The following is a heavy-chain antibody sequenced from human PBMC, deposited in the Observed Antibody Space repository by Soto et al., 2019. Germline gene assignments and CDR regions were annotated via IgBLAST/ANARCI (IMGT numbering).Heavy chain of an antibody. CDR3: ARDSLLGTYXXY. V-gene: IGHV4-4*07. J-gene: IGHJ4*02. CDR2: IYTSGST. CDR1: GGSISSYY. D-gene: IGHD3-16*01. Sequence: QVQLQESGPGLVKPSETLSLTCTVSGGSISSYYWSWIRQPAGKGLEWIGRIYTSGSTNYNPSLKSRVTMSVDTSKNQFSLKLSSVTAXXXXXYYCARDSLLGTYXXYWGQGTLVXXSS.